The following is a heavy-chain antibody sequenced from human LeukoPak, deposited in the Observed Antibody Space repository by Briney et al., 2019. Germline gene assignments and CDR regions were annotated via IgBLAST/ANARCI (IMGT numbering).Heavy chain of an antibody. CDR1: GGSISSSSYY. D-gene: IGHD6-6*01. V-gene: IGHV4-39*01. CDR2: IYYSGST. CDR3: ARLDKYSSSSGAP. J-gene: IGHJ5*02. Sequence: SETLSLTCTVSGGSISSSSYYWGWIRQPPGKGLEWIGSIYYSGSTYYNPSLKSRVTISVDTSKNQFSLKLSSVTAADTAVYYCARLDKYSSSSGAPWGQGTLVTVSS.